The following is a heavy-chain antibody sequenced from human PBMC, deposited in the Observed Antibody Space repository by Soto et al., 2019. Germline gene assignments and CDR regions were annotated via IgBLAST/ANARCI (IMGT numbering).Heavy chain of an antibody. Sequence: QVQLVESGGGVVQPGRSLRLSCAASGFTFSSYGMHWVRQAPGKGLEWVAVISYDGSNKYYADSVKGRFTISRDNSKNTLYLQMNSLRAEDTAVYYCAKDRARIAGYYFDYWGQGTLVTVSS. V-gene: IGHV3-30*18. J-gene: IGHJ4*02. D-gene: IGHD3-9*01. CDR3: AKDRARIAGYYFDY. CDR2: ISYDGSNK. CDR1: GFTFSSYG.